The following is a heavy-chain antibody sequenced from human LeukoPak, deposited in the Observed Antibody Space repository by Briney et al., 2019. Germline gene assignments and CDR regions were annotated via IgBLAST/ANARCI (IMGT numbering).Heavy chain of an antibody. V-gene: IGHV3-23*01. Sequence: PGGSLRLPCAASGFPFSSHDMIWVRQAPGKGLEWVSSIGGIGASTYYADSVKGRFTISRDNSKHTLYLQMNSLRAEDTALYYCAKAAYGDYVNWFDPWGQGILVIVSS. J-gene: IGHJ5*02. CDR1: GFPFSSHD. CDR2: IGGIGAST. D-gene: IGHD4-17*01. CDR3: AKAAYGDYVNWFDP.